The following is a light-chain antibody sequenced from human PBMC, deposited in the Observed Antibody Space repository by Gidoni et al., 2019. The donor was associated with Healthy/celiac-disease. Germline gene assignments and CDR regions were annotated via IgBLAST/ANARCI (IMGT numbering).Light chain of an antibody. CDR1: QSISSY. J-gene: IGKJ1*01. CDR2: AAS. Sequence: DIQMTQSPCSLSASVGARVTIILTGRASQSISSYLNWYQQKPGKAPKLLIYAASSLQSGVPSRFSGSGSGTDFTLTISSLQPEDFATYYCQQSYSTPRTFGQGTKVEIK. CDR3: QQSYSTPRT. V-gene: IGKV1-39*01.